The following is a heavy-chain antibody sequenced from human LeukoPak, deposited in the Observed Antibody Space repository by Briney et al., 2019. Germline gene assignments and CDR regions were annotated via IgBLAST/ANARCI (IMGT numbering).Heavy chain of an antibody. Sequence: GGSLRLSCAASGFTFSSYSMNWVRQPPGKGLEGVSSISSSSSYIYYADSVKGRFTISRDNAKNSLYLQMNSLRAKDTAVYYCARARYRSFLLDYWGQGTLVTVPS. CDR2: ISSSSSYI. CDR1: GFTFSSYS. D-gene: IGHD6-13*01. CDR3: ARARYRSFLLDY. J-gene: IGHJ4*02. V-gene: IGHV3-21*01.